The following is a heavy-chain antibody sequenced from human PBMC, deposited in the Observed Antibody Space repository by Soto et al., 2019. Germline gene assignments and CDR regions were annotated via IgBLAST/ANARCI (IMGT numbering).Heavy chain of an antibody. CDR1: GFTFTTYA. J-gene: IGHJ4*02. CDR2: VGGSGGGT. Sequence: GGSLRLSCVASGFTFTTYAMSWVRQAPGKGLEWVSTVGGSGGGTDYADSVTGRFTVSRDNSKNTVYLQMNSLRAEDTAVYYCAKSVSGWYLDDWGQGTLVTVSS. D-gene: IGHD6-19*01. CDR3: AKSVSGWYLDD. V-gene: IGHV3-23*01.